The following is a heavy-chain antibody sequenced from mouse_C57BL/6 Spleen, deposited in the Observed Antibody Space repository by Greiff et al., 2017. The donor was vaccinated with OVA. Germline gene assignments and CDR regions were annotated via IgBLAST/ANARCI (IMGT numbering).Heavy chain of an antibody. CDR2: IDPETGGT. D-gene: IGHD2-12*01. CDR1: GYTFTDYE. CDR3: TNYRGWYFDV. J-gene: IGHJ1*03. Sequence: VQLKESGAELVRPGASVTLSCKASGYTFTDYEMHWVKQTPVHGLEWIGAIDPETGGTAYNQKFKGKAILTADKSSSTAYMELRSLTSEDSAVYYCTNYRGWYFDVWGTGTTVTVSS. V-gene: IGHV1-15*01.